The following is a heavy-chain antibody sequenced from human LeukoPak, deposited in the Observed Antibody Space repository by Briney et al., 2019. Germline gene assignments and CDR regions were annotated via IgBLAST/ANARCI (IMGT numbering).Heavy chain of an antibody. V-gene: IGHV4-4*08. Sequence: SETLSLTCTVSGGSISSYYWSWIRQPPGKGLEWVGYIYYSGSTNYNPSLKSRVTISVDTSKNQFSLKLSSVTAADTAVYYCARDSAAAGFDYWGQGTLVTVSS. CDR2: IYYSGST. CDR3: ARDSAAAGFDY. CDR1: GGSISSYY. J-gene: IGHJ4*02. D-gene: IGHD6-13*01.